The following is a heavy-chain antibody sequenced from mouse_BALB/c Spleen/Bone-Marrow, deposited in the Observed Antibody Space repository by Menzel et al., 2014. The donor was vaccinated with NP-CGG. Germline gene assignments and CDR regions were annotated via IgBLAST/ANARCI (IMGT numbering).Heavy chain of an antibody. V-gene: IGHV2-9*02. Sequence: VKLQESGPGLVSPSQSLSIPCTVSGFSLTNFGVHWVRQPPGKGLEWLGIIWAGGATDYHSALMSRLIISKDNSKSQVFLKMNSLQTDDTAMYYCARVLRRSQDAMDYWGQGTSVTVSS. CDR2: IWAGGAT. D-gene: IGHD2-12*01. J-gene: IGHJ4*01. CDR3: ARVLRRSQDAMDY. CDR1: GFSLTNFG.